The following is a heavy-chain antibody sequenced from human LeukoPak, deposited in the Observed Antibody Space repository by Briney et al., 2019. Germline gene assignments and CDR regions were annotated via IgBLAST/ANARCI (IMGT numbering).Heavy chain of an antibody. CDR2: ISAYNGNT. CDR3: ARDLDYDFWSGYYTFDY. J-gene: IGHJ4*02. D-gene: IGHD3-3*01. V-gene: IGHV1-18*01. Sequence: GASVKVSFKASGYIFTSYGISWVRQAPGQGLEWMGWISAYNGNTNYAQKLQGRVTMTTDTSTSTAYMELRSLRSDDTAVYYCARDLDYDFWSGYYTFDYWGQGTLVTVSS. CDR1: GYIFTSYG.